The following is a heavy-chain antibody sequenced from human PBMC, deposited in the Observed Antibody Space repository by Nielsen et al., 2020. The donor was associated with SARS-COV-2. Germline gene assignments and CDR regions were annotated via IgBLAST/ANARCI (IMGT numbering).Heavy chain of an antibody. Sequence: GGSLRLSCKGSGSSFTSYWISWVRQMPGKGLEWMGRIDPSDSYTNYSPSFQGHVTISADKSISTAYLQWSSLKASDTAMYYCARYGGNSDYYYGMDVWGQGTTVTVSS. J-gene: IGHJ6*02. V-gene: IGHV5-10-1*01. CDR3: ARYGGNSDYYYGMDV. D-gene: IGHD4-23*01. CDR2: IDPSDSYT. CDR1: GSSFTSYW.